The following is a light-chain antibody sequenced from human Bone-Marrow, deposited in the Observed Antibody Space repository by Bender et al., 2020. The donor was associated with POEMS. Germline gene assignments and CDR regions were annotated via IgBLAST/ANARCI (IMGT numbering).Light chain of an antibody. V-gene: IGLV2-11*01. Sequence: QSALTQPRSVSGSPGQSVTISCTGTTSDVGGYNYVSWFQQHAGKAPKLMIYDVTKRPSGVPDRFSGSKSDNTASLTISGLQAEDEADYYCSSYDATTTLVVFGSGTKVSVL. CDR2: DVT. CDR3: SSYDATTTLVV. J-gene: IGLJ1*01. CDR1: TSDVGGYNY.